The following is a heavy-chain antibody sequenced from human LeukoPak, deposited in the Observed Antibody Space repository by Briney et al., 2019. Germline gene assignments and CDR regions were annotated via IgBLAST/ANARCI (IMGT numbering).Heavy chain of an antibody. D-gene: IGHD2-2*01. J-gene: IGHJ4*02. CDR1: GGSISSYY. CDR2: IYYSGST. CDR3: AREFSPAFFDY. Sequence: SETLSLTCTVSGGSISSYYWSRIRQPPGKGLEWIGYIYYSGSTNYNPSLKSRVTISVDTSKNQFSLKLSSVTAADTAVYYCAREFSPAFFDYWGQGTLVTVSS. V-gene: IGHV4-59*01.